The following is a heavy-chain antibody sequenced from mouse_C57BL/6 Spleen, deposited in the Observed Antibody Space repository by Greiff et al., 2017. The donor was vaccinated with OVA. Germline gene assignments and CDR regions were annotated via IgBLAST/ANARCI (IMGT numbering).Heavy chain of an antibody. Sequence: EVQRVESGPGLVKPSQSLSLTCSVTGYSITSGYYWNWIRQFPGNKLEWMGYISYDGSNNYNPSLKNRISITRDTSKNQFFLKLNSVTTEDTATYYCAGNSRYWGQGTTLTVSS. D-gene: IGHD2-1*01. V-gene: IGHV3-6*01. CDR2: ISYDGSN. CDR3: AGNSRY. J-gene: IGHJ2*01. CDR1: GYSITSGYY.